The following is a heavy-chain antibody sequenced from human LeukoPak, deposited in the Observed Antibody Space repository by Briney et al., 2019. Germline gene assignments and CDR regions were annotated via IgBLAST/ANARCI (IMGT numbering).Heavy chain of an antibody. J-gene: IGHJ4*02. CDR1: GFALNNYR. V-gene: IGHV3-7*05. CDR2: IKQDGSDK. Sequence: GGSLRLSCVASGFALNNYRMSWVRQAPGKRVEWVASIKQDGSDKYYVDSVRGRFTISRDNAKNSLYLQMSSLRAGDTVVYYCARGYMTADYWGQGALVTGSS. CDR3: ARGYMTADY. D-gene: IGHD2-2*02.